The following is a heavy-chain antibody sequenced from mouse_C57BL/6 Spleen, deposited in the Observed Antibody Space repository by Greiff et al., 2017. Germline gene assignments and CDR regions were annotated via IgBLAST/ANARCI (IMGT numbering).Heavy chain of an antibody. CDR3: ARSVVGWYFDV. J-gene: IGHJ1*03. Sequence: EVQLVESGPELVKPGASVKISCKASGYTFTDYYMDWVKQRPGQGLEWIGGINPENGGTNYNQKFKGKATLTVDKSSSTAYMELRSLTSEDSAVYFCARSVVGWYFDVWGTGTTVTVSS. CDR2: INPENGGT. CDR1: GYTFTDYY. D-gene: IGHD1-1*01. V-gene: IGHV1-18*01.